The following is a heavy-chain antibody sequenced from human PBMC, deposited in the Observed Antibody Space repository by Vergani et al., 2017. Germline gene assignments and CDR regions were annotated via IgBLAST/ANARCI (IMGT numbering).Heavy chain of an antibody. CDR2: ISFDGTNE. V-gene: IGHV3-30-3*01. CDR1: GFALNRHA. D-gene: IGHD6-13*01. CDR3: VRSRGLGAGGRWYTEGWDE. J-gene: IGHJ4*02. Sequence: QVQLVESGGGVVQPGRSLRLSCVVSGFALNRHAMYWVRQAPGKGLEWVVGISFDGTNEYYPDLVKGRFTISRDIDKNTLYLQVGRLRLEGRGVYHCVRSRGLGAGGRWYTEGWDEWGRGSLVTVSS.